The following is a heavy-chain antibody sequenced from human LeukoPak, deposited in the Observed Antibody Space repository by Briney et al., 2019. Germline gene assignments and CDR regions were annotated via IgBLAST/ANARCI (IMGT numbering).Heavy chain of an antibody. D-gene: IGHD3-10*01. J-gene: IGHJ5*02. Sequence: PSETLSLTCTVSGGSISRYSWSWIRQPPGKGLECSGYVYYSGSTLYNPSLNSRVTISVDTSKNQFSLKLSSVTAADTAVYYCARGLRTVRGVIDLHWFDPWGQGTLVTVSS. CDR1: GGSISRYS. CDR3: ARGLRTVRGVIDLHWFDP. CDR2: VYYSGST. V-gene: IGHV4-59*01.